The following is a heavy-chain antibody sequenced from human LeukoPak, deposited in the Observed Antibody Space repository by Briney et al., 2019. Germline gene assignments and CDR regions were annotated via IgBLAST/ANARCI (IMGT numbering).Heavy chain of an antibody. J-gene: IGHJ5*02. CDR2: INHSGST. Sequence: PSETLSLTCAVYGGSFSGYYWSWIRQPPGKGLEWIGEINHSGSTNYNPSLKSRVTISVDTSRNQFSLKLSAMTAADTAVYYCARRPRGVIIKTWFDPWGQGTLVTVSS. V-gene: IGHV4-34*01. CDR3: ARRPRGVIIKTWFDP. CDR1: GGSFSGYY. D-gene: IGHD3-10*01.